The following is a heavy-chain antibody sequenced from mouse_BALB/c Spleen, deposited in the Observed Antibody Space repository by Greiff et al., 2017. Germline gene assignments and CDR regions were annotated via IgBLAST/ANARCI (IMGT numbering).Heavy chain of an antibody. CDR1: GFTFSDYY. J-gene: IGHJ4*01. CDR2: ISDGGSYT. V-gene: IGHV5-4*02. D-gene: IGHD2-12*01. CDR3: ARGLGTCYSYEAMDY. Sequence: EVMLVESGGGLVKPGGSLKLSCAASGFTFSDYYMYWVRQNPEKRLEWVATISDGGSYTYYPDSVKGRFTISRDNAKNNLYLQMSSLQSEDTAMYYCARGLGTCYSYEAMDYWGQGTSVTVSS.